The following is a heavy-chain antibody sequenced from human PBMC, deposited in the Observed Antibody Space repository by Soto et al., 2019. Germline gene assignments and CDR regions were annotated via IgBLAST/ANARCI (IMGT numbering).Heavy chain of an antibody. CDR2: INHSGST. J-gene: IGHJ6*02. V-gene: IGHV4-34*01. Sequence: QVQLQQWGAGLLKPSETLSLTCAVYGGSFSGYYWSWIRQPPGKGLEWIGEINHSGSTNYNPSLKRRVTISVDTSKNQFSLKLSSVTAADTAVYYCARSVSNYYYYGMDVWGQGTTVTVSS. CDR3: ARSVSNYYYYGMDV. CDR1: GGSFSGYY.